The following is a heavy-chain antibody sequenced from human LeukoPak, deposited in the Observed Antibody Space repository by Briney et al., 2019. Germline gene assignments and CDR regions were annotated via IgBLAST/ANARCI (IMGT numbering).Heavy chain of an antibody. CDR2: IYHSGST. CDR1: GGSISSGGYS. Sequence: PSQTLSLTCAVSGGSISSGGYSWSWIRQPPGKGLEWIGYIYHSGSTYYNPSLKSRVTISVDRSKNQFSPKLSSVTAADTAVYYCARNTYYYGSGSYYLDYWGQGTLVTVSS. J-gene: IGHJ4*02. V-gene: IGHV4-30-2*01. D-gene: IGHD3-10*01. CDR3: ARNTYYYGSGSYYLDY.